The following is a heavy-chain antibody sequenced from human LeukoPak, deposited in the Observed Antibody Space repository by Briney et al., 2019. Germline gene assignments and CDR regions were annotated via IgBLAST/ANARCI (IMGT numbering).Heavy chain of an antibody. Sequence: SETLSLTYTVSGGSISSYYWSWIRQPAGKGLEWIGRIYTSGSTNYNPSLKSRVTMSVDTSKNQFSLKLNSVTAADTAVYYCARHDFWSGYMANNWFDPWGQGTLVTVSS. V-gene: IGHV4-4*07. D-gene: IGHD3-3*01. CDR3: ARHDFWSGYMANNWFDP. CDR1: GGSISSYY. J-gene: IGHJ5*02. CDR2: IYTSGST.